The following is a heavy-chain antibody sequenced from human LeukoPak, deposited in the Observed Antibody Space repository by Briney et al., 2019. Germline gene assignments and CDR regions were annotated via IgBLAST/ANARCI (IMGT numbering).Heavy chain of an antibody. CDR3: ARTRSSSVFAFDI. J-gene: IGHJ3*02. CDR2: IYHSGST. Sequence: SETLSLTCTVSGVSISSSSYYWGGIRQPPGKGLEWIGSIYHSGSTYYNPSLKSRATISVDTSKNQFSLKLSSVTAADTAVYYCARTRSSSVFAFDIWGQGTMVTVSS. V-gene: IGHV4-39*07. D-gene: IGHD6-6*01. CDR1: GVSISSSSYY.